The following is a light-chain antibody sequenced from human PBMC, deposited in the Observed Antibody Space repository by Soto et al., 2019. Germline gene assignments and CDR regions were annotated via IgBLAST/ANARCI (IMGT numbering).Light chain of an antibody. CDR2: DAS. V-gene: IGKV1-33*01. CDR1: QDINKN. CDR3: QQYESLPRR. Sequence: DIQVTQSPSSLSASVGDRVTITCQASQDINKNLIWYQQKPGKAPKLLIYDASDLETGVPSRFSGSGSGTGFTFTISSLQPEDFATYYCQQYESLPRRFGQGTKVDIK. J-gene: IGKJ1*01.